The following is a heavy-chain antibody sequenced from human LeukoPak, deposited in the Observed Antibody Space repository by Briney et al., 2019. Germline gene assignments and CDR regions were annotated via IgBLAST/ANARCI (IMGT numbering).Heavy chain of an antibody. CDR1: GFTFSSYE. D-gene: IGHD1-26*01. V-gene: IGHV3-48*03. CDR3: ARKTVGAKNWFDP. Sequence: GWSLRLSCAASGFTFSSYEMNWLRQAPGKGLEWVSYISSNAGTIYYADSVKGRFTISRDNAKNSLYLQMNSLRAEDSAVYYCARKTVGAKNWFDPWGQGTLVIVSS. CDR2: ISSNAGTI. J-gene: IGHJ5*02.